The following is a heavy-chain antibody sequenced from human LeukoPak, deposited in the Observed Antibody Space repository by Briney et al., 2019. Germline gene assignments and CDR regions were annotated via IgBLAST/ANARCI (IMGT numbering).Heavy chain of an antibody. Sequence: GGSQRLSCAASGFTFSSYAMSWVRQAPGKGLEWVSVIYSGGSTYYADSVKGRFTISRDNSKNTLYLQMNSLRAEDTAVYYCARMESGYYYGMDVWGQGTTVTVSS. CDR2: IYSGGST. D-gene: IGHD1-1*01. CDR3: ARMESGYYYGMDV. V-gene: IGHV3-66*01. J-gene: IGHJ6*02. CDR1: GFTFSSYA.